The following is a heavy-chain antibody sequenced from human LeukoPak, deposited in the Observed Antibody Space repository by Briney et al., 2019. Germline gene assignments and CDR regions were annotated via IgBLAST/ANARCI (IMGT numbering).Heavy chain of an antibody. CDR3: AKGASHCSGGSCYPDGSDI. CDR1: GFTFSSYS. CDR2: ISSSSSYI. J-gene: IGHJ3*02. Sequence: PGGSLRLSCAASGFTFSSYSMNWVRQAPGKGLEWVSSISSSSSYIYYADSVKGRFTISRDNAKNSLYLQMNSLRPEDTAVYYCAKGASHCSGGSCYPDGSDIWGQGTMVTVSS. V-gene: IGHV3-21*04. D-gene: IGHD2-15*01.